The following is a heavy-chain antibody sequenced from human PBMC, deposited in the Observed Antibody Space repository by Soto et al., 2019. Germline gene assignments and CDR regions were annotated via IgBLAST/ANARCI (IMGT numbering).Heavy chain of an antibody. D-gene: IGHD6-13*01. J-gene: IGHJ4*02. CDR1: GDSVSIYSGA. CDR3: SRRIGTSWFVE. CDR2: TYYRSKWYY. V-gene: IGHV6-1*01. Sequence: SQTLSLTCVISGDSVSIYSGAWNWIRQSPSRGLEWLGRTYYRSKWYYDYAESVKSRIIISVDTSKNQFSLQLNSVTPEDAAVYYCSRRIGTSWFVEWGQGTPFTVSS.